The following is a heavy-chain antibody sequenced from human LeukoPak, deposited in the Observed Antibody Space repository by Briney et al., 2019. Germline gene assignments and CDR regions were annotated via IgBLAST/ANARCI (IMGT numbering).Heavy chain of an antibody. CDR3: ARVITDYYYYYGMDV. V-gene: IGHV3-7*04. D-gene: IGHD3-22*01. Sequence: GGSLRLSCAASGFTFSSYWMSWVRQAPGKGLEWVANIKQDGSEKYYVDSVKGRFTISRDNAKNSLYLQMNSLRAEDTAVYYCARVITDYYYYYGMDVWGQGTTVTVSS. CDR2: IKQDGSEK. J-gene: IGHJ6*02. CDR1: GFTFSSYW.